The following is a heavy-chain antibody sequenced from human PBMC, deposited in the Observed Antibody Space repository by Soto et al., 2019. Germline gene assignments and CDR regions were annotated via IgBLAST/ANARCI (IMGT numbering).Heavy chain of an antibody. J-gene: IGHJ6*02. Sequence: ASVKVCCKASGFTFTSSAVQWVRQARGQRLEWIGWIAVGSVNTNYAKKFQERVTITRDMSTRTAYMERSSLRSEDTAGYYSAAVGRHSSAGWYSYYGMDVLGQGTAVTVSS. CDR3: AAVGRHSSAGWYSYYGMDV. CDR2: IAVGSVNT. CDR1: GFTFTSSA. D-gene: IGHD6-25*01. V-gene: IGHV1-58*01.